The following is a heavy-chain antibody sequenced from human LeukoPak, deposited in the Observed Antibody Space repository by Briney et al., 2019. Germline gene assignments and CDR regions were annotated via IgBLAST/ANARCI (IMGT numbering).Heavy chain of an antibody. Sequence: ASVKVSCKASGYTFTSYDINWVRQAPGQGLEWMGIINPSGGSTSYAQKFQGRVTMTRDTSTGTVYMELSRLRSDDTAVYYCARGGTMVRGVTYYYYYYMDVWGKGTTVTISS. CDR2: INPSGGST. D-gene: IGHD3-10*01. CDR3: ARGGTMVRGVTYYYYYYMDV. J-gene: IGHJ6*03. CDR1: GYTFTSYD. V-gene: IGHV1-46*01.